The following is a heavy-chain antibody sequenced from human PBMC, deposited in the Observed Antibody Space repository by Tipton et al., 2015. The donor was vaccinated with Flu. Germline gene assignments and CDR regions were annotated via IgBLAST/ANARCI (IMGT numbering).Heavy chain of an antibody. J-gene: IGHJ6*03. CDR1: GFTFSTYV. CDR3: AKEGSLDYYYMDV. V-gene: IGHV3-33*06. CDR2: IWYDGSNK. Sequence: SLRLSCAASGFTFSTYVIHWVRQAPGKGLEWVAAIWYDGSNKYYVDSVKGRFTISRDNSKNTLYLQMNSLRAEDTAVYYCAKEGSLDYYYMDVWGKGTTVTVSS.